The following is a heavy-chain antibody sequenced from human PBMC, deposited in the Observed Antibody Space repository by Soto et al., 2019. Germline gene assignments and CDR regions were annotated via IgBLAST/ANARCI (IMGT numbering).Heavy chain of an antibody. J-gene: IGHJ4*02. Sequence: ESLRLSCAASGFSFSSYAMSWVRQAPGKGLEWVSSISDGGGSTNYADSVRGRFTIARDRSKNTLYLHMISLRAEDTAVYYCASARGYYDTSGYSGYYFDYWGQGTLVTVS. CDR2: ISDGGGST. V-gene: IGHV3-23*01. D-gene: IGHD3-22*01. CDR1: GFSFSSYA. CDR3: ASARGYYDTSGYSGYYFDY.